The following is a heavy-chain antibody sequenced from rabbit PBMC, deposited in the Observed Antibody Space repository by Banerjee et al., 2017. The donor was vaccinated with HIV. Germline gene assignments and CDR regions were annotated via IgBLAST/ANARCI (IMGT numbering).Heavy chain of an antibody. CDR2: IGVGSSGST. J-gene: IGHJ2*01. CDR1: GFSFSSSYW. CDR3: ARERAGDAAYGYVGHDGFDP. Sequence: QEQLEESGGDLVKPEGSLTLTCTASGFSFSSSYWICWVRQAPGKGLEWIACIGVGSSGSTYYASWAKGRFTISKTSSTTVTLQMTSLTAADTATYFCARERAGDAAYGYVGHDGFDPWGQGTLVTVS. V-gene: IGHV1S45*01. D-gene: IGHD6-1*01.